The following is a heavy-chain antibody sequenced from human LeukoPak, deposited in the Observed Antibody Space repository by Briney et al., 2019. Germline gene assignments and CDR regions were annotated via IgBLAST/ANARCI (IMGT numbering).Heavy chain of an antibody. D-gene: IGHD2-15*01. CDR1: GGSISSSSYY. CDR3: ARQRGYCSGGSCYRTPHFDY. Sequence: SETLSLTCSVSGGSISSSSYYWGWIRQPPGKGLEWIGCIYYSGTTYYNPSLKSRVTISVDTSKNYFSLKLSSVTAADTAVYYCARQRGYCSGGSCYRTPHFDYWGQGTLVTVSS. J-gene: IGHJ4*02. CDR2: IYYSGTT. V-gene: IGHV4-39*01.